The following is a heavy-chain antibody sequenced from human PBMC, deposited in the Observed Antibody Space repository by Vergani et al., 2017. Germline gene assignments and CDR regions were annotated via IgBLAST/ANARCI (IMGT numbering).Heavy chain of an antibody. CDR2: INPNSGGT. CDR3: ARGERGYCSGGSCYTNWFEP. V-gene: IGHV1-2*04. CDR1: GYTFTGYY. D-gene: IGHD2-15*01. Sequence: QVQLVQSGAEVKKPGASVKVSCKASGYTFTGYYMHWVRQAPGQGLEWMGWINPNSGGTTYAQKFQGWVTMTRDTSISTSYMELSRLRSDDTAVYYCARGERGYCSGGSCYTNWFEPWGQGTLVTVSA. J-gene: IGHJ5*02.